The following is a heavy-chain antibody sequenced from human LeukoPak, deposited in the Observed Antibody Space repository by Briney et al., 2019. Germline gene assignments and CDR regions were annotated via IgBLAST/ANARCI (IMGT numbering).Heavy chain of an antibody. CDR3: ARGHGSGSYYNPKDYYYYGMDV. CDR2: IYYSGST. CDR1: GGSISSYY. D-gene: IGHD3-10*01. J-gene: IGHJ6*02. V-gene: IGHV4-59*01. Sequence: SETLSLTCTVSGGSISSYYWSWIRQPPGKGLEWIGYIYYSGSTNYNPSLKSRVTISVDTSKNQFSLKLSSVTAADTAVYYCARGHGSGSYYNPKDYYYYGMDVWGQGTTVTVSS.